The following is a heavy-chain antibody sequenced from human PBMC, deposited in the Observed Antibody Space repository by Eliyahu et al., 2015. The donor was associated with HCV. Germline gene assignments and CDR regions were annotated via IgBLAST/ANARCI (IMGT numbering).Heavy chain of an antibody. CDR3: ASGDYGVKRRKAFDI. CDR1: GGSISXSSYY. J-gene: IGHJ3*02. Sequence: QLQLXESGPGLVXPSEXLSLXCTVSGGSISXSSYYWGWIRQPPGKGLEWIGSIYYSGSTYYNPSLKSRVTISVDTSKNQFSLKLSSVTAADTAVYYCASGDYGVKRRKAFDIWGQGTMVTVSS. CDR2: IYYSGST. D-gene: IGHD4-17*01. V-gene: IGHV4-39*07.